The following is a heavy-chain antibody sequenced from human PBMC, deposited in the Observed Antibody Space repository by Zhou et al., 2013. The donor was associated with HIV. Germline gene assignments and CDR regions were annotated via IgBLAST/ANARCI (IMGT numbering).Heavy chain of an antibody. Sequence: QVYLVQSGAEVKRPGASVKVSCKTSGYTFGSFGISWLRQAPGQRPEWMGWITPDNGKTNYAQKFQGRVTMTRDTSISTAYMELSRLRSDDTAVYYCARARYYYGSGSYYPFDYWGQGTLVTVSS. J-gene: IGHJ4*02. V-gene: IGHV1-18*01. CDR3: ARARYYYGSGSYYPFDY. CDR2: ITPDNGKT. D-gene: IGHD3-10*01. CDR1: GYTFGSFG.